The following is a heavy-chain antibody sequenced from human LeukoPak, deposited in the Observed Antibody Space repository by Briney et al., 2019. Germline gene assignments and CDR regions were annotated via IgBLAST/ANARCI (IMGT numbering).Heavy chain of an antibody. J-gene: IGHJ4*02. CDR3: ARVDPDGYFDY. D-gene: IGHD5-24*01. Sequence: ASVKVSCKASGYTFTSYYMHWVRQAPGQGLEWMGIINPSGGSTSYAQKFQGRVTMTRDMSTSTVYMELSSLRSEDTAVYYCARVDPDGYFDYWGQGTLVTVSS. CDR1: GYTFTSYY. V-gene: IGHV1-46*01. CDR2: INPSGGST.